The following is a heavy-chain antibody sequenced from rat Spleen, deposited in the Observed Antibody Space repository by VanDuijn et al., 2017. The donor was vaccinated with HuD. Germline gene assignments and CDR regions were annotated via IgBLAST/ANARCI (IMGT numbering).Heavy chain of an antibody. D-gene: IGHD1-2*01. CDR2: ISNGDGNT. V-gene: IGHV5-25*01. Sequence: EVQLVESDGGLVQPGRSLKLSCAASGFTFSDYYMAWVRQAPTKGLEWVASISNGDGNTYYRDSVKGRFTISRDNAKSTLYLQMDSLRSEDTATYFCARPDYSRFDYWGQGVMVTVSS. J-gene: IGHJ2*01. CDR3: ARPDYSRFDY. CDR1: GFTFSDYY.